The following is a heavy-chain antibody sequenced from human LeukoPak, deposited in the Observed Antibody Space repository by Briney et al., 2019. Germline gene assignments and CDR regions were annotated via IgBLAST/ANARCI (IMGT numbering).Heavy chain of an antibody. CDR3: ARLLYCSSTSCLPGEEQLVHGFDY. Sequence: SETLSLTCAVYGGSFSGYYWSWIRQPPGKGLEWIGKINHSGSTNYNPSLKSRVTISVDTSKNQFSLKLTSVIAADTAVYYCARLLYCSSTSCLPGEEQLVHGFDYWGQGTLVTVSS. CDR1: GGSFSGYY. CDR2: INHSGST. J-gene: IGHJ4*02. D-gene: IGHD2-2*01. V-gene: IGHV4-34*01.